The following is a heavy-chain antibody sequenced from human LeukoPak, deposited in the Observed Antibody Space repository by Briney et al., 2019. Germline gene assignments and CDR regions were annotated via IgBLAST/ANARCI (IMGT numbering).Heavy chain of an antibody. CDR2: ISGSGCST. D-gene: IGHD2-2*01. CDR3: ARASLLGYCSSTSCYQFDY. J-gene: IGHJ4*02. Sequence: GGSLRLSCAASGFTFSSYAMSWVRQAPGKGLELVSAISGSGCSTYYADSVKGRFTISRDNSKNTLYLQMNSLRAEDTAVYYCARASLLGYCSSTSCYQFDYWGQGTLVTVSS. V-gene: IGHV3-23*01. CDR1: GFTFSSYA.